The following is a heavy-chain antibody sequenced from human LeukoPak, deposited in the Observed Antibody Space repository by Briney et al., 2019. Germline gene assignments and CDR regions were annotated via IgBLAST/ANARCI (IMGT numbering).Heavy chain of an antibody. CDR3: TRCWSFDRGYCDF. Sequence: ASVKVSCRTSGYTFTSYGITWVRQAPGQGPEWMGWVSAYNFGTDYAQKFQGRVTMTADTSTRTVYMELRSLKSDDTAIYYCTRCWSFDRGYCDFWGQGTLVTVSS. CDR1: GYTFTSYG. V-gene: IGHV1-18*01. CDR2: VSAYNFGT. J-gene: IGHJ4*02.